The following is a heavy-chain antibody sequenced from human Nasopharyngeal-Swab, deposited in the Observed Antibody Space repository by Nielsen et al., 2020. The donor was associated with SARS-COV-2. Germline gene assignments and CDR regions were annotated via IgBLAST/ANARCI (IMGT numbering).Heavy chain of an antibody. D-gene: IGHD3-3*01. V-gene: IGHV3-7*03. CDR2: IKQDGSEK. J-gene: IGHJ6*03. CDR3: ARNDFWSGYYKVPMDV. Sequence: VRQAPGKGLEWVPNIKQDGSEKYYVDSVKGRFTISRDNAKNSLYLQMNSLRAEDTAVYYCARNDFWSGYYKVPMDVWGKGTTVTVSS.